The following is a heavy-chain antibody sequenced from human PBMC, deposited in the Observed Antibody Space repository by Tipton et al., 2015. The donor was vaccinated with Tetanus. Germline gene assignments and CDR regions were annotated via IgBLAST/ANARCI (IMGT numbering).Heavy chain of an antibody. V-gene: IGHV3-23*01. D-gene: IGHD3-16*01. J-gene: IGHJ4*02. CDR1: GFTFSSYA. Sequence: SLRLSCAASGFTFSSYAMSWVRQAPGKGLEWVSGISGSGGSTYYADSVKGRFTISRDNSKNTLYLQMNSLGAEDTAVYYCAKGGTIMIWNYYFDAWGQGTPVTVSS. CDR2: ISGSGGST. CDR3: AKGGTIMIWNYYFDA.